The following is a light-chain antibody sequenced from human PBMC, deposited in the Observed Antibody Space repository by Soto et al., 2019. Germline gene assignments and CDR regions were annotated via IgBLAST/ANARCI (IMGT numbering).Light chain of an antibody. J-gene: IGKJ1*01. CDR1: QSVSSY. CDR2: GAS. Sequence: DIVLTQSPATLSLSPGERATLSCRASQSVSSYLAWYQQKPGQTPRLLIYGASNRATGIPDRFTGSGSGTDFTLTISRLEPEDFAVYDCQQYDSYPRTVGQGTKVEIK. V-gene: IGKV3-20*01. CDR3: QQYDSYPRT.